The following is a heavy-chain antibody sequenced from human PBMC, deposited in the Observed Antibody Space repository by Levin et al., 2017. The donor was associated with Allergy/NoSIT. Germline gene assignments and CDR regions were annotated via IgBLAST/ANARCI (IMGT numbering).Heavy chain of an antibody. J-gene: IGHJ6*03. CDR2: IWYDGSNE. CDR3: ARGGTTGGSMDV. D-gene: IGHD1-7*01. V-gene: IGHV3-33*01. Sequence: PGGSLRLSCAASGFTFSSYGMHWVRQAPGKGLEWVTVIWYDGSNEYYADSVKGRFTISRDNSKNTLYLQMNSLRAEDTAVYYCARGGTTGGSMDVWGKGTTVTVSS. CDR1: GFTFSSYG.